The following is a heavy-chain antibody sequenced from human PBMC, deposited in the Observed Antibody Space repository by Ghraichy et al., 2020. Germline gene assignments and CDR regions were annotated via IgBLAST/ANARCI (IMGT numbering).Heavy chain of an antibody. V-gene: IGHV3-33*01. CDR1: GFPFSRYG. CDR3: ARGVTTAHNDYYSFGMDV. CDR2: IWYDGSEK. Sequence: GGSLRLSCAASGFPFSRYGMHWVRQAPGKGLQWVAVIWYDGSEKYYADSVKGRFTISRDSSKNTLHLEMNSLRAEDTAVYFCARGVTTAHNDYYSFGMDVWGQGTAVTVSS. D-gene: IGHD1-14*01. J-gene: IGHJ6*02.